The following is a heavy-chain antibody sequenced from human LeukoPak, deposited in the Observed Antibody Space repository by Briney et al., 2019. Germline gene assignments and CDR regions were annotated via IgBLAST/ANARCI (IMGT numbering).Heavy chain of an antibody. CDR1: GFTFDDYG. V-gene: IGHV3-20*04. D-gene: IGHD3-10*01. CDR3: ARGPLLWFGEYIIDY. CDR2: INWNGGST. J-gene: IGHJ4*02. Sequence: GGSLRLSCAASGFTFDDYGMSWVRQAPGKGLEWVSGINWNGGSTGYADSVKGRFTISRDNAKNSLYLQMNSLKTEDTAVYYCARGPLLWFGEYIIDYWGQGTLVTVSS.